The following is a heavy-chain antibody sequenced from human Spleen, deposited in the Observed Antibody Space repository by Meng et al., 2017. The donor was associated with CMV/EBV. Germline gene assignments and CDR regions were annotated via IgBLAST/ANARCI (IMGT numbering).Heavy chain of an antibody. CDR3: ARSPDIVVVPAARSPSCFDP. CDR1: VDYY. V-gene: IGHV4-30-4*08. D-gene: IGHD2-2*01. CDR2: IYYSGST. J-gene: IGHJ5*02. Sequence: VDYYWSWIRQPPGKGLEWIGYIYYSGSTYYNPSIKSRVTISVETSKTQFSLKLSSVTAADTAVYYCARSPDIVVVPAARSPSCFDPWGQGTLVTVSS.